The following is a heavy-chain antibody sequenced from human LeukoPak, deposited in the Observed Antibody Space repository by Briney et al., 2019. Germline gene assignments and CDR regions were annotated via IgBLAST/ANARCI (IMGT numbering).Heavy chain of an antibody. Sequence: GGSLRLSCAASGFTFSSYAMSWVRQAPGKGLEWVSAISGSGGSTYYADSVKGRFTISRDNSENTLYLQMNSLRAEDTAVYYCAKDSRRYYYDSSGYYWGQGTLVTVSS. V-gene: IGHV3-23*01. CDR1: GFTFSSYA. CDR2: ISGSGGST. D-gene: IGHD3-22*01. CDR3: AKDSRRYYYDSSGYY. J-gene: IGHJ4*02.